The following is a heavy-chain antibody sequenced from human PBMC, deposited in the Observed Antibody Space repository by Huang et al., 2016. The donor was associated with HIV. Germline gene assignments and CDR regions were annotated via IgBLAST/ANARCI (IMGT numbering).Heavy chain of an antibody. Sequence: QPQLVESGGGVVQRGGSLRLSCAASEFNFHVYGMHWRRQAPGQVLEWVAFVGFDGSNVYYIDSVEGRFTISRDNAKEMLCLEMDNLRPEDTAVYFCARDSRWGIVATTLSYFDYWGQGTLVTVSS. CDR3: ARDSRWGIVATTLSYFDY. J-gene: IGHJ4*02. CDR1: EFNFHVYG. V-gene: IGHV3-30*02. D-gene: IGHD5-12*01. CDR2: VGFDGSNV.